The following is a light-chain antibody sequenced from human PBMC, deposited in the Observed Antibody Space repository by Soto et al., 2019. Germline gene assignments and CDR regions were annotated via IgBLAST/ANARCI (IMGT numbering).Light chain of an antibody. Sequence: QSVLTQPASVSGSPGQSITISCTGTSSDIGGYKYVSWYQQHPGKAPKLMIFEVTERPSGVSNRFSGSKSGNTASLTISGLQAEDEADYYCSSYTSSNTLGFGGGTQLTVL. CDR1: SSDIGGYKY. CDR2: EVT. J-gene: IGLJ3*02. CDR3: SSYTSSNTLG. V-gene: IGLV2-14*01.